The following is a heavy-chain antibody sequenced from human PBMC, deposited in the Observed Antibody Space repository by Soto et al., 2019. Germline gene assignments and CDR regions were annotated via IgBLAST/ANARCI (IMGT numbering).Heavy chain of an antibody. D-gene: IGHD3-10*01. J-gene: IGHJ3*02. V-gene: IGHV1-18*01. Sequence: QVQLVQSGAEVKKPGASVKVSCKASGYTFTSYGISWVRQAPGQGREWMGWISAYNGNTNYAQKLQGRVTMTTDTSTSTAYMELRSLRSDDTAVYYCESAGPEFGEHFAFDIWGQGTMVTVSS. CDR2: ISAYNGNT. CDR3: ESAGPEFGEHFAFDI. CDR1: GYTFTSYG.